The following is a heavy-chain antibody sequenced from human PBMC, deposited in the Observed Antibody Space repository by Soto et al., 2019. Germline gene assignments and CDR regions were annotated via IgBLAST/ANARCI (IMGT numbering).Heavy chain of an antibody. Sequence: GASVKVSCKASGGTFSSYTISWVRQAPGQGLEWMGRIIPILGIANYAQKFQGRVTITADKSTSTAYMELSSLRSEDTAVYYCASNIVVVPAAMKNYYYYYYMDVWGKGTTVTVSS. CDR3: ASNIVVVPAAMKNYYYYYYMDV. CDR1: GGTFSSYT. J-gene: IGHJ6*03. CDR2: IIPILGIA. D-gene: IGHD2-2*01. V-gene: IGHV1-69*02.